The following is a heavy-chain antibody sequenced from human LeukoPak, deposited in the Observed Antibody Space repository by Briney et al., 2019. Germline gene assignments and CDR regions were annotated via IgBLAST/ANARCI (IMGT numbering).Heavy chain of an antibody. CDR3: ARDPKSRSFKSTRYFDL. CDR2: ISAYNGNT. CDR1: GYTFTSYG. Sequence: GASVKVSCKASGYTFTSYGISWVRQAPGQGLEWMGWISAYNGNTNYAQKLQGRVTMTTDTSTSTAYMELRSLRSDDTAVYYCARDPKSRSFKSTRYFDLWGRGTLVTVSS. J-gene: IGHJ2*01. D-gene: IGHD1-26*01. V-gene: IGHV1-18*01.